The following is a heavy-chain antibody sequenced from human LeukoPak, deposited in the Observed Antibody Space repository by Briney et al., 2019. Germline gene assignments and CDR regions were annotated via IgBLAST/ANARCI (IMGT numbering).Heavy chain of an antibody. V-gene: IGHV3-64*01. CDR1: GLTFSTYP. Sequence: GGSLRLSCVASGLTFSTYPMHWVRQAPGKGMEYVSAISNDGGSPYYANSVKGRFTISRDNSKNTLYLQMGSLRTEDTAVYYCARERGRNGDYDYWGQGTLVTVSS. J-gene: IGHJ4*02. CDR3: ARERGRNGDYDY. CDR2: ISNDGGSP. D-gene: IGHD1-1*01.